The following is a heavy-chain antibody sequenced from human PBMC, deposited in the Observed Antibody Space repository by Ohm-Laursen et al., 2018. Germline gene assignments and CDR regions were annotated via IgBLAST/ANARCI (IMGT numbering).Heavy chain of an antibody. CDR2: IHSGGST. CDR1: GFTVSDSY. CDR3: ARDRILAAAYNGMDV. D-gene: IGHD6-13*01. Sequence: SLRLSCAAPGFTVSDSYVSWVRQAPGKGLEWVSVIHSGGSTYYAGSVRGRFTISRDISKNTVYLQMNSLRAEDTAAYYCARDRILAAAYNGMDVWGQGTTVTVSS. V-gene: IGHV3-66*01. J-gene: IGHJ6*02.